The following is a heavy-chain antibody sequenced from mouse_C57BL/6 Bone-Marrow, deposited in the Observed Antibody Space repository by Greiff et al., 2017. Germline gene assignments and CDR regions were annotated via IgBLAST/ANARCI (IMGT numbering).Heavy chain of an antibody. Sequence: VMLVESGPGLVQPSQSLSITCTVSGFSLTSYGVHWVRQSPGKGLEWLGVIWSGGSTDYNAAFISRLSISKDNSKSQVFFKMNSLQADDTAIYYCARAYYYGSSFSYWYFDVWGTGTTVTVSS. CDR1: GFSLTSYG. J-gene: IGHJ1*03. CDR2: IWSGGST. D-gene: IGHD1-1*01. V-gene: IGHV2-2*01. CDR3: ARAYYYGSSFSYWYFDV.